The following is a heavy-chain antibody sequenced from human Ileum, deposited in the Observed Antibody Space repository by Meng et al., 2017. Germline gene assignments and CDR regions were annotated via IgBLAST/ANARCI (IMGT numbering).Heavy chain of an antibody. D-gene: IGHD3-22*01. J-gene: IGHJ4*01. CDR1: GASITSGTYY. CDR2: IYYSGNT. V-gene: IGHV4-39*07. CDR3: ASDRGYYDTSYFDY. Sequence: SETLSLTCTVSGASITSGTYYWGWIRQPPGKELEWIGSIYYSGNTYYNASLKSRITMSVDTSKNQFSLKLGSVTAADTAVYYCASDRGYYDTSYFDYWGQGILVTVSS.